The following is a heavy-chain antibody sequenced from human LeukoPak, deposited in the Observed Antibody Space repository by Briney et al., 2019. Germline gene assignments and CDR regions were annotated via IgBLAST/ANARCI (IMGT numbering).Heavy chain of an antibody. D-gene: IGHD5-12*01. CDR1: GFTFNYYW. Sequence: GGSLRPSCAASGFTFNYYWMTWVRQAPGKGLEWVANIKQDGSEKYYVDSVKGRFTISRDNAQNSLYLQMNSLRVEDTAVYYCARDNFGGYSAYDPLGGQGTLVTVSS. CDR2: IKQDGSEK. CDR3: ARDNFGGYSAYDPL. V-gene: IGHV3-7*01. J-gene: IGHJ4*02.